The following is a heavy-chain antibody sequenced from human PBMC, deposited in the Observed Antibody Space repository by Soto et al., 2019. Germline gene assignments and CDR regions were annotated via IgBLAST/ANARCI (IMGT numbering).Heavy chain of an antibody. CDR2: IYYSGST. D-gene: IGHD1-7*01. CDR3: AREGLTGTIGLYYYYGMDV. V-gene: IGHV4-59*01. J-gene: IGHJ6*02. CDR1: GGSISSYY. Sequence: QVQLQESGPGLVKPSETLSLTCTVSGGSISSYYWSWIRQPPGKGLEWIGYIYYSGSTNYNPSLTSRVAISVDTSKNQFFLKLSSVTAADTAVYYCAREGLTGTIGLYYYYGMDVWGQGTTVTVSS.